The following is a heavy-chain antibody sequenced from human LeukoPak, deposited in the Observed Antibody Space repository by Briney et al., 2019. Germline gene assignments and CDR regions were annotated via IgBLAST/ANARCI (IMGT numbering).Heavy chain of an antibody. Sequence: GRSLRLSCAASGFTFSSYAMHWVRQAPGKGLEWVAVISYDGSNKYYADSVKGRFTISRDNAKNSLYLQMNSLRAEDTAVYYCARDPGYAFGYGDWGQGTLVTVSS. J-gene: IGHJ4*02. CDR2: ISYDGSNK. CDR3: ARDPGYAFGYGD. V-gene: IGHV3-30*04. D-gene: IGHD4/OR15-4a*01. CDR1: GFTFSSYA.